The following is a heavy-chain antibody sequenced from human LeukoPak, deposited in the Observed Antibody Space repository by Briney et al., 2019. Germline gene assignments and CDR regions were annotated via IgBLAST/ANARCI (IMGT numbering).Heavy chain of an antibody. D-gene: IGHD6-13*01. CDR3: ARQRLSIAAAGSRNLNAFDI. CDR2: IIPIFGTA. Sequence: SVKVSCKASGGTFSSYAISWVRQAPGQGLEWMGGIIPIFGTANYAQKFQGRVTTTADESTSTAYMELSSLRSEDTAVYYCARQRLSIAAAGSRNLNAFDIWGQGTMVTVSS. J-gene: IGHJ3*02. CDR1: GGTFSSYA. V-gene: IGHV1-69*13.